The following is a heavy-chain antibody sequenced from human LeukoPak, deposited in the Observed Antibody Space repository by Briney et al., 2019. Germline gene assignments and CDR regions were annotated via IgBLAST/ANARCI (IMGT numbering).Heavy chain of an antibody. J-gene: IGHJ6*04. Sequence: SETLSLTCTVSGGSISSSSYYWSWIRQPPGKGLEWIGYIYYSGSTNYNPSLKSRVTISVDTSKNQFSLKLSSVTAADTAVYYCARHTKGPRIAARSAFVDVWGKGTTVTVSS. CDR2: IYYSGST. D-gene: IGHD6-6*01. V-gene: IGHV4-61*05. CDR3: ARHTKGPRIAARSAFVDV. CDR1: GGSISSSSYY.